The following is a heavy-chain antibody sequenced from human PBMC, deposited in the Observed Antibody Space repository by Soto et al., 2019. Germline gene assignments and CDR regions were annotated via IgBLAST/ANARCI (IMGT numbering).Heavy chain of an antibody. Sequence: PSETLSLTCTVSGGSISSGGYYWSWIRQHPGKGLEWIGYIYYSGSTYYNPSLKSRVTISVDTSKNQFSLKLSSVTAADTAVYYCARGLLEQQLGTNWFDPWGQGTLVTVSS. CDR2: IYYSGST. CDR1: GGSISSGGYY. J-gene: IGHJ5*02. D-gene: IGHD6-13*01. CDR3: ARGLLEQQLGTNWFDP. V-gene: IGHV4-31*03.